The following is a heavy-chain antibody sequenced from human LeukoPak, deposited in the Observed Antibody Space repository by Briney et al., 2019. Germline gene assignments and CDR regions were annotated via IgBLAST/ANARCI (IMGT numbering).Heavy chain of an antibody. J-gene: IGHJ4*02. D-gene: IGHD6-6*01. CDR1: GGFFSGYY. Sequence: SETLSLTCAVYGGFFSGYYWSWVRQPPGKGLEWIGEINHSGSTNYNPSLKSRVTISVDTSKNQFSLKLSSVTAADTAVYYCARGIRQLVYRYWGQGTLVTVSS. CDR3: ARGIRQLVYRY. V-gene: IGHV4-34*01. CDR2: INHSGST.